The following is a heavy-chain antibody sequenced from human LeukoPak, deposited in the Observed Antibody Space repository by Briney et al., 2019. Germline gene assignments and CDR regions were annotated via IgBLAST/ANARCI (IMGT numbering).Heavy chain of an antibody. CDR2: IWYDGSNK. D-gene: IGHD2-15*01. Sequence: SGGSLRLSCAASGFTFSSYGMHWVRQAPGKGLEWVAVIWYDGSNKYYADSVKGRFTISRDNSKNTLYLQMNSLRAEDTAVYYCAKASAIGYCSGGSCYSYYMDVWGKGTTVTVSS. CDR1: GFTFSSYG. J-gene: IGHJ6*03. CDR3: AKASAIGYCSGGSCYSYYMDV. V-gene: IGHV3-33*06.